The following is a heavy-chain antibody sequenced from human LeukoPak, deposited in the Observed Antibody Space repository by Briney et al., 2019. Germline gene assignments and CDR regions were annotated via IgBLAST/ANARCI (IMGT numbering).Heavy chain of an antibody. J-gene: IGHJ4*02. D-gene: IGHD5-12*01. CDR1: GGSISSSTDS. V-gene: IGHV4-39*07. CDR2: IYYSGSS. Sequence: SETLSLTCTVSGGSISSSTDSWGWIRQPPGKGLEWIGSIYYSGSSYYKVSLKSRVTISVDTSNNQFSLKLSSVTAADTAVYYCARGGWLRKPEYFDYWGQGTLVTVSS. CDR3: ARGGWLRKPEYFDY.